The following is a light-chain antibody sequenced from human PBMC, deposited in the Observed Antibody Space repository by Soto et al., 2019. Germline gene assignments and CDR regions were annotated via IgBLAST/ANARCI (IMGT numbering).Light chain of an antibody. Sequence: QSVLTQPASVSGTPGQSITISCTGSNSDVGIYDFVSWYQHHPGRAPKLIVSEVRHRPSGVSNRFSGSKSGNTASLTISGLQSEDEADYYCISYTSDDVRYVFGTGTKLTVL. CDR2: EVR. CDR3: ISYTSDDVRYV. V-gene: IGLV2-14*01. J-gene: IGLJ1*01. CDR1: NSDVGIYDF.